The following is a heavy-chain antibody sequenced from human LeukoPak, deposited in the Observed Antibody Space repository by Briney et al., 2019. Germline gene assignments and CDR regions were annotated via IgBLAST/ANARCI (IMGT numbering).Heavy chain of an antibody. Sequence: PGRSLRLSCAASGFTFSSYGMHWVRQAPGKELEWVAVISYDGSNKYYADSVKGRFTISRDNSKNTLYLQMNGLRAEDTAVYYCAKGILGYCSGGSCYPFDYWGQGTLVTVSS. CDR2: ISYDGSNK. V-gene: IGHV3-30*18. CDR3: AKGILGYCSGGSCYPFDY. CDR1: GFTFSSYG. D-gene: IGHD2-15*01. J-gene: IGHJ4*02.